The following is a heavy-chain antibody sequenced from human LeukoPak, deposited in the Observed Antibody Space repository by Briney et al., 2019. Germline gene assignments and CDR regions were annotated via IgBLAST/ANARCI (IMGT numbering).Heavy chain of an antibody. V-gene: IGHV3-23*01. Sequence: GGSLRHSCAASGFTFSTYAMRWVRQAPGKGLEWVSSIDGSGRSTYYAGSVKGRFTISRDNSKNTLYLQMNNLRADETAVYYCARYYGDYGYGMDVWGQGTTVTVSS. D-gene: IGHD4-17*01. CDR3: ARYYGDYGYGMDV. CDR1: GFTFSTYA. J-gene: IGHJ6*02. CDR2: IDGSGRST.